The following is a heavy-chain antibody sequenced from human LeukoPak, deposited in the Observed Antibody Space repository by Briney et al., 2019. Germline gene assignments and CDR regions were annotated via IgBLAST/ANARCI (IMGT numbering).Heavy chain of an antibody. V-gene: IGHV3-53*01. CDR3: AAGIAAAGDDAFDI. Sequence: GGSLRLSCAASGLTVSSNYMSWVRQAPGKGLEWVSVIYSGGSTYYADSVKGRFTISRDNSKNTLYLQMNSLRAEDTAVYYCAAGIAAAGDDAFDIWGQGTMVTVSS. J-gene: IGHJ3*02. CDR2: IYSGGST. CDR1: GLTVSSNY. D-gene: IGHD6-13*01.